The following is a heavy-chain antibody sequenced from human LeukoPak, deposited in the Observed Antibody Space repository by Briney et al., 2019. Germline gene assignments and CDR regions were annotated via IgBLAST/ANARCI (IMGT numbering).Heavy chain of an antibody. CDR1: GGSISSYY. CDR3: ARDSPLYKGGAFDI. J-gene: IGHJ3*02. CDR2: IYYSGST. D-gene: IGHD1-1*01. Sequence: SETLSLTCTVSGGSISSYYWSWIRQPPGKGLEWIGYIYYSGSTNCNPSLKSRVTISVDTSKNQFSLKLSSVTAADTAVYYCARDSPLYKGGAFDIWGQGTMVTVSS. V-gene: IGHV4-59*01.